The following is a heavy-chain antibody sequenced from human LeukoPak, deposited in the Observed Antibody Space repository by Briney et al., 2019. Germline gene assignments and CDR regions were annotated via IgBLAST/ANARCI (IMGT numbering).Heavy chain of an antibody. Sequence: SETLSLTCTVSGGSISSGGYYWSWIRQHPGKGLEWIGYIYYSGSTYYNPSLKSRVTISVDTSKNQFSLKLSSVTAADTAVYYCARGSGYDDDEPIDYWGRGTLVTVSS. V-gene: IGHV4-31*03. J-gene: IGHJ4*02. CDR1: GGSISSGGYY. CDR2: IYYSGST. CDR3: ARGSGYDDDEPIDY. D-gene: IGHD5-12*01.